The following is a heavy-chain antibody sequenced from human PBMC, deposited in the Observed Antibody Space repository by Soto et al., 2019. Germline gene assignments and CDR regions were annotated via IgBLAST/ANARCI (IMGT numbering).Heavy chain of an antibody. CDR2: MNPNTGGA. CDR1: GYTFADFY. Sequence: ASVKVSCKTSGYTFADFYIHWVRQAPGQGFEWMGWMNPNTGGAVYAQKFLGRVAMTRDTSISTAYMELSRLSSNDTAVYFCARSTNTNFWSGSSWGQGTLFT. D-gene: IGHD3-3*01. V-gene: IGHV1-2*02. J-gene: IGHJ5*02. CDR3: ARSTNTNFWSGSS.